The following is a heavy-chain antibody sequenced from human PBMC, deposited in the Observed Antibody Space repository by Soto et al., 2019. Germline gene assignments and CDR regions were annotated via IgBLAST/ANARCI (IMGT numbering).Heavy chain of an antibody. Sequence: SETLSLTCTVSGGSISSGGYSWSWIRQPPGKGLEWIGYIYYSGSTYYNPSLKSRVTISVDTSKNQFSLKLSSVTAADTAVYYCAREGPMRYYYYYGMDVWGQGTTVTV. V-gene: IGHV4-31*03. CDR1: GGSISSGGYS. J-gene: IGHJ6*02. CDR3: AREGPMRYYYYYGMDV. CDR2: IYYSGST.